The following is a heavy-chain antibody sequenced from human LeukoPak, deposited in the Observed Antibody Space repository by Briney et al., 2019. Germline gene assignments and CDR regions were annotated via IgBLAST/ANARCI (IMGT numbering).Heavy chain of an antibody. CDR3: ASCGGDCFDAFDI. CDR1: GFTFSSYS. D-gene: IGHD2-21*01. CDR2: ISSSSSYI. Sequence: GGSLRLSCAASGFTFSSYSMNWVRQAPGKGLEWVSSISSSSSYIYYADSVKGRFTISRDNAKNSLYLQMNSLRAEDTAVYYCASCGGDCFDAFDIWGQGTMVTVSS. J-gene: IGHJ3*02. V-gene: IGHV3-21*01.